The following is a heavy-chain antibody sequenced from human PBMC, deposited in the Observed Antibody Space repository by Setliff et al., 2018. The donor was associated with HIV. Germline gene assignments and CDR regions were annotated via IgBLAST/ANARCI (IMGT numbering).Heavy chain of an antibody. CDR3: ARVDIGSGSYNLDY. V-gene: IGHV4-59*11. Sequence: PSETLSLTCTVSGVSITSHYWSWIRQPPGTGLEWIGYIYYSGTTNYNPSLKSRVTISVDKSKKQFSLKLSSVTAADTAVYYCARVDIGSGSYNLDYWGQGMLVTVSS. CDR2: IYYSGTT. D-gene: IGHD3-10*01. CDR1: GVSITSHY. J-gene: IGHJ4*02.